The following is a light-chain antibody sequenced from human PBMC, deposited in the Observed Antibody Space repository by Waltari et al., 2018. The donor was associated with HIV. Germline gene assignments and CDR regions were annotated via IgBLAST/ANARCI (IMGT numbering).Light chain of an antibody. J-gene: IGLJ3*02. CDR3: ASWDDRLDGQGV. Sequence: QSVLTQPPSASGTPGQRVTMSCSGTRSNIGTQTVNGYQIVPGTAPKLLIFNDDHRPSGVPDRFSGSRSGTSASLAISGLQSEDEADYYCASWDDRLDGQGVFGGGTTLTVL. CDR1: RSNIGTQT. CDR2: NDD. V-gene: IGLV1-44*01.